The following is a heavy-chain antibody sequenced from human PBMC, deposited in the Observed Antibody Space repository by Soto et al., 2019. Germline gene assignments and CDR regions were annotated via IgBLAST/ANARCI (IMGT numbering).Heavy chain of an antibody. CDR1: GVTLSSYA. Sequence: GGSLSLSCAASGVTLSSYAMSWVRQAPGKGLEWVSGISGSGDSTYYADSVKGRFTISRDNSKNTLYLQMNSLRAEDTAVYYCAKGVPGIAVAGTGYFQHWGHGTLVTVSS. J-gene: IGHJ1*01. V-gene: IGHV3-23*01. CDR3: AKGVPGIAVAGTGYFQH. CDR2: ISGSGDST. D-gene: IGHD6-19*01.